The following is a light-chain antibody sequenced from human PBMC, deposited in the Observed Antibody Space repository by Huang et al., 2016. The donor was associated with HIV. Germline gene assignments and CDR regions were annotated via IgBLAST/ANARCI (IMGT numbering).Light chain of an antibody. J-gene: IGKJ4*01. Sequence: EVVLTQSPATLSLSPGDRATLSCRASQSIDTYLAWYQHKPGQAPRLLIYDASNRATGIPSRFTVSGSGTDFTLTISSLETEDFAVYYCQQRSNWPPELSFGGGTKVEI. CDR2: DAS. CDR3: QQRSNWPPELS. CDR1: QSIDTY. V-gene: IGKV3-11*01.